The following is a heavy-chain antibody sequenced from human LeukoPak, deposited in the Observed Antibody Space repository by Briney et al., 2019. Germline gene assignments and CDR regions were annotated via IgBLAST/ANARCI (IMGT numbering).Heavy chain of an antibody. J-gene: IGHJ4*02. CDR1: GGSISSYY. D-gene: IGHD3-22*01. V-gene: IGHV4-59*12. CDR2: IYHSGST. CDR3: ARWDSGSYYFDY. Sequence: SETLSLTCTVSGGSISSYYWSWIRQPPGKGLEWIGEIYHSGSTNYNPSLKSRVTISVDKSNNQFSLKLSSVTAADTAVYYCARWDSGSYYFDYWGQGTLVTVSS.